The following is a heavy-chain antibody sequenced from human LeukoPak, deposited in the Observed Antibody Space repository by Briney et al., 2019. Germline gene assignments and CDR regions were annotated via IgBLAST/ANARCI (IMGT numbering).Heavy chain of an antibody. J-gene: IGHJ4*02. CDR3: ARGPRGDGYNEIFDY. CDR2: INHSGST. V-gene: IGHV4-34*01. D-gene: IGHD5-24*01. CDR1: GGSFSGYY. Sequence: SETLSLTCAVYGGSFSGYYWSWIRQPPGKGPEWIGEINHSGSTNYNPSLKSRVTISVDTSKNQFSLKLSSVTAADTAVYYCARGPRGDGYNEIFDYWGQGTLVTVSS.